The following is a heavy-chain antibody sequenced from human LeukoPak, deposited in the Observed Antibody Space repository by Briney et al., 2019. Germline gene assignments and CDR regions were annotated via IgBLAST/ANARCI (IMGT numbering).Heavy chain of an antibody. Sequence: ASVKVSCKASGYTFTSYGISWVRQAPGQGLEWMVWISAYNGNTNYAQKLQGRVTMTTDTSTSTAYMELRSLRSDDTAVYYCARNYGSGSYSYGPFDPWGQGTLVTVSS. D-gene: IGHD3-10*01. CDR2: ISAYNGNT. J-gene: IGHJ5*02. V-gene: IGHV1-18*01. CDR1: GYTFTSYG. CDR3: ARNYGSGSYSYGPFDP.